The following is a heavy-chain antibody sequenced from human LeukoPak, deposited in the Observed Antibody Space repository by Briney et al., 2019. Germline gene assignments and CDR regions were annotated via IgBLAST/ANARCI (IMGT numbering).Heavy chain of an antibody. D-gene: IGHD3-22*01. CDR2: ISYDGSNK. V-gene: IGHV3-30*03. J-gene: IGHJ4*02. CDR1: GFTFSSYG. Sequence: GGSLRLSCAASGFTFSSYGMHWVRQAPGKGLEWVAVISYDGSNKYYADSVKGRFTISRDNSKNTLYLQVNSLRAEDTAVYYCTTSLSSGYYIDYWGQGTLVTVSS. CDR3: TTSLSSGYYIDY.